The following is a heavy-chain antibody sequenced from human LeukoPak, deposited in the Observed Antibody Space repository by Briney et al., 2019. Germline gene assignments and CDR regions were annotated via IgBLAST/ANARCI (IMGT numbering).Heavy chain of an antibody. CDR3: ARGIYGSGSYYGDFDY. CDR1: GGSISSYY. D-gene: IGHD3-10*01. CDR2: IYYSGST. Sequence: SETLSLTCTVSGGSISSYYWSWIRQPPGKGLEWIGYIYYSGSTNYNPSLKSRVTISVDTSKNQFSLKLSSVTAADPAVYYCARGIYGSGSYYGDFDYWGQGTLVTVSS. J-gene: IGHJ4*02. V-gene: IGHV4-59*01.